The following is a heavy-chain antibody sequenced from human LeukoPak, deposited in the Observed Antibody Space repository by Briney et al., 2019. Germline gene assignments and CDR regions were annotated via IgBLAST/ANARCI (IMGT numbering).Heavy chain of an antibody. Sequence: SETLSLTCTVSGGSISSYYWSWIRQPPGKGLEWIGYIYYSGSTNYNPSLKSRVTISVDTSKNQFSLKLSSVTAADTAVYYCARSANYYDSSGYSNHFDYWGQGTLVTVSS. J-gene: IGHJ4*02. D-gene: IGHD3-22*01. CDR3: ARSANYYDSSGYSNHFDY. V-gene: IGHV4-59*01. CDR1: GGSISSYY. CDR2: IYYSGST.